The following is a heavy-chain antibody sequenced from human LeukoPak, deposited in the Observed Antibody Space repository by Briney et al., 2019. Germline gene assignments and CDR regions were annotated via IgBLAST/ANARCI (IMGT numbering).Heavy chain of an antibody. CDR2: ISYDGSNK. D-gene: IGHD3-10*01. Sequence: GGSLRLSCAASGFTFSSYAMHWVRQAPGKGLEWVAVISYDGSNKYYADSVKGRFTISRDNSKNTLYLQMNSLRAEDTAVYYCARAYGSVPSALAYWGQGTLVTVSS. CDR3: ARAYGSVPSALAY. J-gene: IGHJ4*02. CDR1: GFTFSSYA. V-gene: IGHV3-30-3*01.